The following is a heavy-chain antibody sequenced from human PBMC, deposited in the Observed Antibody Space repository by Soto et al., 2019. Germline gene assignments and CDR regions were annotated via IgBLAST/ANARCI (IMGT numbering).Heavy chain of an antibody. J-gene: IGHJ4*02. CDR2: IYYSGST. V-gene: IGHV4-30-4*01. CDR1: GGSISSGDYY. Sequence: SETLSLTCTVSGGSISSGDYYWSWIRQPPGKGLEWIWYIYYSGSTYYNPSLKSRVTISVDTSKNQFSLKLSSVTAADTAVYYCASGGSGSRYYYFDYWSQGTLVT. CDR3: ASGGSGSRYYYFDY. D-gene: IGHD3-10*01.